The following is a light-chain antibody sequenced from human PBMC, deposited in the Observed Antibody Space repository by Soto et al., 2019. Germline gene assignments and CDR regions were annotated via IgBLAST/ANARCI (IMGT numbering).Light chain of an antibody. CDR3: QQANSFPLT. CDR2: DAS. Sequence: EIVMTQSPATLSVSTGERATLSCRASQSITGNLTWYQQKPGQAPRLLIYDASTRATGIPARFSGSGSGTEFTLTISSLQPEDFATYYCQQANSFPLTFGGGTKVDIK. CDR1: QSITGN. J-gene: IGKJ4*01. V-gene: IGKV3-15*01.